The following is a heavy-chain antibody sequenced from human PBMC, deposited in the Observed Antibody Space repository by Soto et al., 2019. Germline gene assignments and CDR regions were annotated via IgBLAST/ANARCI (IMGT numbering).Heavy chain of an antibody. J-gene: IGHJ6*02. CDR2: IYHSGST. V-gene: IGHV4-30-2*01. CDR1: GGSICSGGYS. CDR3: ARHPGYCSGGSCNGQYTLDV. Sequence: LSLTCAVSGGSICSGGYSWNWIRQPPGKGLEWIGYIYHSGSTYYNPSLKSRVTISVDRSKNQFSLDLTSVTATDTAVYFCARHPGYCSGGSCNGQYTLDVWGQGTTVTVSS. D-gene: IGHD2-15*01.